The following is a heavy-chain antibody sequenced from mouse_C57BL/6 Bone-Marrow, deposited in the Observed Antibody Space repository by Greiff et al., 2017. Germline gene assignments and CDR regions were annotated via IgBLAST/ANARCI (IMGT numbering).Heavy chain of an antibody. CDR3: ARITTVVADCAMDY. CDR1: GFNIKNTY. Sequence: EVQLQESVAELVRPGASVKLSCTASGFNIKNTYMHWVKQRPEQGLEWIGRIGPANGNTKYAPKFQGKATITVDTSSNTAYLQLSSLPSEDTAIYYCARITTVVADCAMDYWGQGTSVTVSS. J-gene: IGHJ4*01. V-gene: IGHV14-3*01. CDR2: IGPANGNT. D-gene: IGHD1-1*01.